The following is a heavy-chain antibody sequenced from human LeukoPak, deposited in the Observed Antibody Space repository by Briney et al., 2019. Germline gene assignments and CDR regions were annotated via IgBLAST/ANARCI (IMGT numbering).Heavy chain of an antibody. CDR1: EFSFSSYW. J-gene: IGHJ1*01. D-gene: IGHD3-22*01. CDR2: IQSKADGGTT. CDR3: TTHYYDSSGYYYGEYFQH. V-gene: IGHV3-15*01. Sequence: GGSLRLSCAASEFSFSSYWMSWVRQAPGKGLEWIGRIQSKADGGTTDYAAPVKGRFTISRDDSKNTLYLQMNSLKTEDTAVYYCTTHYYDSSGYYYGEYFQHWGQGTLVTVSS.